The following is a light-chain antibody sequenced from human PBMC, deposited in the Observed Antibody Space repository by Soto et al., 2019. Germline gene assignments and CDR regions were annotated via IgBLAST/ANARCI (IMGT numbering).Light chain of an antibody. J-gene: IGKJ1*01. CDR3: QQYGISPPWT. CDR1: QSISSTY. CDR2: GAS. Sequence: EIVLTQSPGTLSLSPGERATLSCRVSQSISSTYLAWYQQKPGQAPRLLIYGASSRATGIPDRFSGSGSGTDFILTISRLEPEDFAVYYCQQYGISPPWTFGQGTKVEIK. V-gene: IGKV3-20*01.